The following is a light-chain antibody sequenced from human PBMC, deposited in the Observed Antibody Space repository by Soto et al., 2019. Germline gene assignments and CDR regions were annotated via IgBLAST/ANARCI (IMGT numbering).Light chain of an antibody. CDR2: AAS. Sequence: SPVHASVGDRVAITCRASQDISGWLAWIQQKPGKAPNRLIYAASILQSGVPSRFSGSGSGTAYELTLPSRQPGESAIPYCQQPRTFPWTVAQGTKVDIK. CDR3: QQPRTFPWT. V-gene: IGKV1D-12*01. J-gene: IGKJ1*01. CDR1: QDISGW.